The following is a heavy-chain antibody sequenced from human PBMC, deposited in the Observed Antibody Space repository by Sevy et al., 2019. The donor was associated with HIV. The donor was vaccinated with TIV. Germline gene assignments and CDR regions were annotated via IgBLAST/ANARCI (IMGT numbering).Heavy chain of an antibody. CDR2: IYSDGRT. D-gene: IGHD3-22*01. CDR3: ARDRYYDASGYYYYYYGMDV. CDR1: GLSVSDNY. J-gene: IGHJ6*02. Sequence: GGSLRLSCAASGLSVSDNYMNWVRQAPGKGLELVSVIYSDGRTYYPDSVKGRFSISSDNSKNTLYLNMKSLRPEDTAVYYCARDRYYDASGYYYYYYGMDVWGQGTTVTVSS. V-gene: IGHV3-66*01.